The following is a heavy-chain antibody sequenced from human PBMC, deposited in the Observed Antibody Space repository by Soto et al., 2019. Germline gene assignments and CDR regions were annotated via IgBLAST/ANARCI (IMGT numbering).Heavy chain of an antibody. Sequence: SVKVSCKASGGTFSSYAISWVRQAPGQGLEWMGGIIPIFGTANYAQKFQGRVTITADESTSTAYMELSSLRSEDTAVYYCARKVAAAGDTTYYYYGTDVWGQGTTVTVSS. CDR3: ARKVAAAGDTTYYYYGTDV. J-gene: IGHJ6*02. D-gene: IGHD6-13*01. CDR1: GGTFSSYA. V-gene: IGHV1-69*13. CDR2: IIPIFGTA.